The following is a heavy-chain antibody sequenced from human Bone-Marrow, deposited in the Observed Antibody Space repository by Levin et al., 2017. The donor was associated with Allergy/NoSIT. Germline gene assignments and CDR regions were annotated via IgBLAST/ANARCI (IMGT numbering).Heavy chain of an antibody. CDR1: GGSISSSTW. CDR2: IYHGGRT. J-gene: IGHJ4*02. D-gene: IGHD4-17*01. Sequence: TSETLSLTCTVSGGSISSSTWWSWVRQPPGKGLEWIGEIYHGGRTNYNPSLRSRVTMSVDKSQNQFSLNLNSLTAADTAVYYCARDPLDYGTNSGNYWGQGTLVTVSS. V-gene: IGHV4-4*02. CDR3: ARDPLDYGTNSGNY.